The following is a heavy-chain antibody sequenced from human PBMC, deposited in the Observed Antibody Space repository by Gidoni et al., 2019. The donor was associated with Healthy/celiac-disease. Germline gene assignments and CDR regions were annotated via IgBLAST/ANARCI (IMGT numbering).Heavy chain of an antibody. V-gene: IGHV3-23*01. CDR3: AKLGPPLGYCSGGSCYDY. D-gene: IGHD2-15*01. Sequence: EVQLLESGGGLVQPGGSLRLSCAASGFTFSRSARSWVPQAPGKGLEWVSAISGSGGSTYYADSVKGRFTISRDNSKNTLYLQMNSLRAEDTAVYYCAKLGPPLGYCSGGSCYDYWGQGTLVTVSS. J-gene: IGHJ4*02. CDR1: GFTFSRSA. CDR2: ISGSGGST.